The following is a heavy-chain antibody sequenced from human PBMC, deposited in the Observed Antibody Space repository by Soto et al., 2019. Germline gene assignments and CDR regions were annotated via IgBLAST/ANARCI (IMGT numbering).Heavy chain of an antibody. V-gene: IGHV3-23*01. CDR3: AKELTGYSSGCLDY. CDR2: ISGSGGST. D-gene: IGHD6-19*01. Sequence: PGGSLRLSCAASGFTFSSYAMSWVRQAPGKGLEWVSAISGSGGSTYYADSVKGRFTISRDNSENTLYLQMNSLRAEDTAVYYCAKELTGYSSGCLDYWGQGTLVTVSS. J-gene: IGHJ4*02. CDR1: GFTFSSYA.